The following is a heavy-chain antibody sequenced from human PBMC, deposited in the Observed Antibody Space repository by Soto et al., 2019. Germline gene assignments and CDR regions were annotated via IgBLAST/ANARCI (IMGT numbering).Heavy chain of an antibody. V-gene: IGHV1-46*01. Sequence: QLQLVPSGAEVKKPGASVKVSCKAIGYTFTSYYMHWVRQAPGQGLEWMGIVNPSGGSTSYAQKFQARVTMTSETSTRPVYGALSSLSSEDTDGYYCSLAPLPLYDYGENSFDYWGEGTLVAVSS. CDR2: VNPSGGST. J-gene: IGHJ4*02. CDR1: GYTFTSYY. D-gene: IGHD4-17*01. CDR3: SLAPLPLYDYGENSFDY.